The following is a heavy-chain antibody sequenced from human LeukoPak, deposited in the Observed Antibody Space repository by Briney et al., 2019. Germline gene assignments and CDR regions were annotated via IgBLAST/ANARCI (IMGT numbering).Heavy chain of an antibody. CDR1: GGSISSSSYY. CDR2: IYYSGST. D-gene: IGHD2-2*02. V-gene: IGHV4-39*01. J-gene: IGHJ5*02. Sequence: PETLSLTCTVSGGSISSSSYYWGWIRQPPGKGLEWIGSIYYSGSTYYNPSLKSRVTISVDTSKNQFSPKLSSVTAADTAVYYCARLKVVPAAITNWFDPWGQGTLVTVSS. CDR3: ARLKVVPAAITNWFDP.